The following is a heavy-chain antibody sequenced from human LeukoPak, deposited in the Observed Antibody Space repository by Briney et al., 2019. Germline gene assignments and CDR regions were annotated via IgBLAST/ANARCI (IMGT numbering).Heavy chain of an antibody. CDR1: GYTFTCYY. J-gene: IGHJ6*02. CDR2: INPSGGST. CDR3: ARERIAAAGEEFYYYYGMDV. V-gene: IGHV1-46*01. Sequence: ASVKVSCKASGYTFTCYYMHWVREAPGQGLEWMGIINPSGGSTSYAHKFQGRVTMTRDTSTSTVYMDLSSLRSEDTAVYYCARERIAAAGEEFYYYYGMDVWGQGTTVTVSS. D-gene: IGHD6-13*01.